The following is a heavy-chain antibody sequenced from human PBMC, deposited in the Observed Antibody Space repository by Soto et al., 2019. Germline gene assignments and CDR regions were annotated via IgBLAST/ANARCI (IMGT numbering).Heavy chain of an antibody. V-gene: IGHV4-39*02. J-gene: IGHJ3*01. CDR1: GASISNSDYY. D-gene: IGHD2-15*01. CDR3: ATEAAHHDPFDV. CDR2: VHFRGKT. Sequence: QLHLQESGPGLVKPSETLSLTCGVSGASISNSDYYWVWIRQPPGQGLEWIATVHFRGKTYYNVSLKTRLTISLDPSKNLFSLRLTSLTAADTAVYYCATEAAHHDPFDVWGRETRVTVSS.